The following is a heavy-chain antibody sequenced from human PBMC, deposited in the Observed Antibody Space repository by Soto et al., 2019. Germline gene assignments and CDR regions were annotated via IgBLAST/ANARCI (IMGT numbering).Heavy chain of an antibody. D-gene: IGHD2-2*01. CDR2: INPSGGST. CDR3: ARVNPSLVVPAPPWAFDI. Sequence: ASVKVSCKASGYTFTSYYMHWVRQAPGQGLEWMGIINPSGGSTSYAQKFQGRVTMTRDTSTSTVYMELSSLRSEDTAVYYCARVNPSLVVPAPPWAFDIWGQGTMVTVSS. J-gene: IGHJ3*02. V-gene: IGHV1-46*03. CDR1: GYTFTSYY.